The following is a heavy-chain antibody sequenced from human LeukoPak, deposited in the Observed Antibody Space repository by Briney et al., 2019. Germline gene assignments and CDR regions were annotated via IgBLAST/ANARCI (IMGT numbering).Heavy chain of an antibody. V-gene: IGHV3-23*01. D-gene: IGHD6-19*01. J-gene: IGHJ4*02. CDR2: ISGSGGST. Sequence: PGGSLRLSCAASGFTFSSYAMSWVRQAPGKGLEWVSAISGSGGSTYYADSVKGRFTISRDNSMNTLYLQMNSLRAEDTAVYYCAKDTAVAGAYYFDYWGQGTLVTVSS. CDR1: GFTFSSYA. CDR3: AKDTAVAGAYYFDY.